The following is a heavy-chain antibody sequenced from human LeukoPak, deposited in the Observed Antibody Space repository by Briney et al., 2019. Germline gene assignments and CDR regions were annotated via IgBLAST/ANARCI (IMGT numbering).Heavy chain of an antibody. J-gene: IGHJ4*02. Sequence: PGRSLRLSCAASGFTFSSYGMHWVRQAPGKGLEWVAVIWYDGSNKYYADSVKGRFTISRDNSKNTLYLQMNSLRAEDTAVYYCARDGSTAAAGISDYWGQGALVTVSS. D-gene: IGHD6-13*01. V-gene: IGHV3-33*01. CDR2: IWYDGSNK. CDR3: ARDGSTAAAGISDY. CDR1: GFTFSSYG.